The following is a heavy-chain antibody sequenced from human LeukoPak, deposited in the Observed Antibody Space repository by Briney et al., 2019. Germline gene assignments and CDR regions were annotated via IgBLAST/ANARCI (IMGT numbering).Heavy chain of an antibody. V-gene: IGHV4-34*01. Sequence: PSETLSLTCTVYGGSFSGYYWSWIRQPPGKGLEWIGEINHSGSTNYNASLKGRVTISVDTSKNQFSLKLSSVTAADTAVYYCTRRRNYLSHFDYWGQGTLVTVSS. D-gene: IGHD1-7*01. CDR3: TRRRNYLSHFDY. J-gene: IGHJ4*02. CDR2: INHSGST. CDR1: GGSFSGYY.